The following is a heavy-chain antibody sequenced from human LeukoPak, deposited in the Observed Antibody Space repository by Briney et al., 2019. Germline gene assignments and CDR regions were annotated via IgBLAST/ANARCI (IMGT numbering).Heavy chain of an antibody. CDR2: MTASGVT. CDR3: TRDGGYSGFDFDY. CDR1: GFSFNFHS. J-gene: IGHJ4*02. D-gene: IGHD5-12*01. V-gene: IGHV3-21*01. Sequence: GGSLRLSCAASGFSFNFHSMNWVRQAPGKGLEWISYMTASGVTMYAESVSGRFTISRDNDKKSVYLQMISLRVEDTAVYFCTRDGGYSGFDFDYWGQGVLVTVSS.